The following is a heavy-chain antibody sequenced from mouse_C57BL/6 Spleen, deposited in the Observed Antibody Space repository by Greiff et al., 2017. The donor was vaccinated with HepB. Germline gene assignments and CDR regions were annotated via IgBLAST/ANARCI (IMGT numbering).Heavy chain of an antibody. CDR3: ARHISNRAWFAY. Sequence: DVKLVESGGGLVKPGGSLKLSCAASGFTFSSYTMSWVRQTPEKRLEWVATISGGGGNTYYPDSVKGRFTISRDNAKNTLYLQMSSLRSEDTALYYCARHISNRAWFAYWGQGTLVTVSA. V-gene: IGHV5-9*01. J-gene: IGHJ3*01. CDR2: ISGGGGNT. CDR1: GFTFSSYT. D-gene: IGHD1-3*01.